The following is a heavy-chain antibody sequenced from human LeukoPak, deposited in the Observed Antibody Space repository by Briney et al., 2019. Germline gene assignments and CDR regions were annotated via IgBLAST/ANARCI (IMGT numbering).Heavy chain of an antibody. J-gene: IGHJ4*02. CDR2: ISYDGSNK. V-gene: IGHV3-30*18. Sequence: GGSLRLSCAASGFTFSSYGMHWVRQAPGKGLEWVAVISYDGSNKYYADSVKGRFTISRDNSKNTLYLQMNSLRAEDTAVYYCAKDLLGYSYGSVGGTFDYWGQGTLVTVSS. CDR3: AKDLLGYSYGSVGGTFDY. CDR1: GFTFSSYG. D-gene: IGHD5-18*01.